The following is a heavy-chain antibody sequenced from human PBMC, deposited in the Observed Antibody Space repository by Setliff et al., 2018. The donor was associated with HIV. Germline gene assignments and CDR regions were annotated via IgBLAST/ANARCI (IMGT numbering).Heavy chain of an antibody. J-gene: IGHJ6*02. D-gene: IGHD2-15*01. CDR1: GFTFSSYS. Sequence: GGSLRLSCAASGFTFSSYSMNWVRQAPGKGLEWVSYISSSSSTIYYVDSVKGRFTISRDNAKNSLYLQMNSLRAEDTAVYYCARDILDGMDVWGQGTTVTVSS. CDR3: ARDILDGMDV. V-gene: IGHV3-48*04. CDR2: ISSSSSTI.